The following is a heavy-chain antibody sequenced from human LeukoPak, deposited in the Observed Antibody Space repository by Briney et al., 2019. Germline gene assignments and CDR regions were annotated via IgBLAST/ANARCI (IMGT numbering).Heavy chain of an antibody. CDR1: GYTFSSYD. CDR3: ARGYCSSTSCYFRRTYYYYYYMDV. Sequence: GASVKVSCKASGYTFSSYDINWVRQATGQGLEWMGWMNHNSGNTGYARKFQGRVTMTRNTSISTAYMELSSLRSEDTAVYYCARGYCSSTSCYFRRTYYYYYYMDVWGKGTTVTVSS. D-gene: IGHD2-2*01. J-gene: IGHJ6*03. V-gene: IGHV1-8*01. CDR2: MNHNSGNT.